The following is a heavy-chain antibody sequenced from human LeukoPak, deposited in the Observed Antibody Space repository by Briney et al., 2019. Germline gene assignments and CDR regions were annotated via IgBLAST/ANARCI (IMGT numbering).Heavy chain of an antibody. CDR1: GDSFSYFY. V-gene: IGHV4-59*12. CDR2: IYNGGST. D-gene: IGHD6-13*01. CDR3: ARGSSWRGTGFDY. Sequence: SETLSLTCTVSGDSFSYFYWSWIRQPPGKGLEWIGYIYNGGSTNYNPSLKSRVTMSVDTSKNQFSLKLSSVTAADTAVYYCARGSSWRGTGFDYWGQGTLVTVSS. J-gene: IGHJ4*02.